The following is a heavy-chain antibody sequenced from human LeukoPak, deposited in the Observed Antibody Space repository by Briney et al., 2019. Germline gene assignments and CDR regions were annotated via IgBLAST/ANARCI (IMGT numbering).Heavy chain of an antibody. J-gene: IGHJ4*02. D-gene: IGHD2-2*01. CDR2: INPNSGGS. Sequence: GASVKVSCKASGYTFTGYYMHWVRQAPGQGLEWMAWINPNSGGSNYAQKFQGRVTMTRDTSISTAYMELSRLRSDDTAVYYCARARDVVPAAKRLLDYWGQGTLVSVS. CDR3: ARARDVVPAAKRLLDY. CDR1: GYTFTGYY. V-gene: IGHV1-2*02.